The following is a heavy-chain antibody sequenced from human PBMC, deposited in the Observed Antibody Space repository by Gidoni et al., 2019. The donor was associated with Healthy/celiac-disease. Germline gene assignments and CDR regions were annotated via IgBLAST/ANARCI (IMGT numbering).Heavy chain of an antibody. CDR1: GGSISSGSYY. CDR2: IYTSGST. D-gene: IGHD3-22*01. V-gene: IGHV4-61*02. J-gene: IGHJ3*02. Sequence: QVQLQESGPGLVKPSQTLSLTCTVSGGSISSGSYYWSWIRQPAGKGLEWIGRIYTSGSTNYNPSLKSRVTISVDTSKNQFSLKLSSVTAADTAVYYCARGLHYYDSSGYGAFDIWGQGTMVTVSS. CDR3: ARGLHYYDSSGYGAFDI.